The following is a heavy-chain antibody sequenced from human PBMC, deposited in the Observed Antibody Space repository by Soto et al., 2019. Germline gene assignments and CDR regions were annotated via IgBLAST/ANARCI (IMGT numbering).Heavy chain of an antibody. V-gene: IGHV3-48*03. J-gene: IGHJ4*02. CDR2: ISSSGSTI. D-gene: IGHD2-2*01. Sequence: GGSLRLSCAASGFTFSSYEMNWVRQAPGKGLEWVSYISSSGSTIYYADSVKGRFTISRDNAKNSLYLQMNSLRAEDTAVYYCARDLYCSSASCPLDYWGQGTLVTVSS. CDR1: GFTFSSYE. CDR3: ARDLYCSSASCPLDY.